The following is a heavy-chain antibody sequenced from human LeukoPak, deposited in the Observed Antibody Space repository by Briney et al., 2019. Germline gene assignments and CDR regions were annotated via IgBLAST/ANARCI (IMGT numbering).Heavy chain of an antibody. D-gene: IGHD1-26*01. V-gene: IGHV3-23*01. J-gene: IGHJ4*02. CDR1: GFTFSSYA. Sequence: GGSLRLSCAASGFTFSSYAMSWVRQAPGKGLEWVSDITGSGDDTDYADSVKGRFTISRDNSKNTLYLQMNSLRAEDTAVYYCAKDGPQWEHLYWGQGTLVTVSS. CDR3: AKDGPQWEHLY. CDR2: ITGSGDDT.